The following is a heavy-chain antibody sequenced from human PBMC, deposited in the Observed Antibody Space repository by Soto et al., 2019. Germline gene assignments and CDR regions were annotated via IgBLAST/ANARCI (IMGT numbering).Heavy chain of an antibody. V-gene: IGHV4-59*01. CDR2: IYYSGST. J-gene: IGHJ4*02. CDR3: ARGNYDFLTGYYIEYFDY. Sequence: QVQLQESGPELVKPSETLSLTCTVSGGSISTYYWSWIRQPPGKGLEWIGYIYYSGSTNYNPSLKSRVTISVDTSKNQFSLKLSSVTAADTAVYYCARGNYDFLTGYYIEYFDYWGQRTLVTVSS. D-gene: IGHD3-9*01. CDR1: GGSISTYY.